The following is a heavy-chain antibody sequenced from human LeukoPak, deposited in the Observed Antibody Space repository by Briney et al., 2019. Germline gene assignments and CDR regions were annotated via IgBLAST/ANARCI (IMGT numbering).Heavy chain of an antibody. J-gene: IGHJ5*02. D-gene: IGHD2-2*01. Sequence: GGSLRLSCAASGFTFDDYGMSWVRQAPGKGLEWVSGINWNGGSTGYANSVKGRFTISRDNAKNSLYLQMNSLRAEDTALYYCAGEYCSRTSCPTEGWFDPWGQGTLVTVSS. CDR2: INWNGGST. CDR1: GFTFDDYG. V-gene: IGHV3-20*04. CDR3: AGEYCSRTSCPTEGWFDP.